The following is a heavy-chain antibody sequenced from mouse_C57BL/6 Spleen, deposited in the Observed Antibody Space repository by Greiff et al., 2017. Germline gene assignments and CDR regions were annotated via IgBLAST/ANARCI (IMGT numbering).Heavy chain of an antibody. J-gene: IGHJ3*01. CDR3: ARVAGTAWFAY. D-gene: IGHD4-1*01. CDR1: GFTFSDYY. Sequence: EVQLVESEGGLVQPGSSMKLSCTASGFTFSDYYMAWVRQVPEKGLEWVANINYDGSSTYYLDSLKSRFIISRDNAKNILYLQMSSLKSEDTATYYCARVAGTAWFAYWGPGTLVTVSA. V-gene: IGHV5-16*01. CDR2: INYDGSST.